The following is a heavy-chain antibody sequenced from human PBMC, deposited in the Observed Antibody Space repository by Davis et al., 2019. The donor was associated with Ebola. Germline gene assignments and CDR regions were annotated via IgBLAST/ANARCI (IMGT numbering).Heavy chain of an antibody. D-gene: IGHD3/OR15-3a*01. CDR3: ATGLVF. V-gene: IGHV1-24*01. Sequence: AASVKVSCKVSGYNLTDLSIQWVRQAPGKGLEWMGGFDPEDGKTRYAQKFQGRVTMTEDTSTYTGYMVLTGLRYEDTAVYYCATGLVFWGQGTLVTVSS. CDR2: FDPEDGKT. J-gene: IGHJ4*02. CDR1: GYNLTDLS.